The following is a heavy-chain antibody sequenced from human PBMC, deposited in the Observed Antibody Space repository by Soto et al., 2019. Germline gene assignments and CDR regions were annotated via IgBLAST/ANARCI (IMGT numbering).Heavy chain of an antibody. V-gene: IGHV4-34*01. D-gene: IGHD3-3*01. CDR3: ARITIFGVVKFLYYMDV. J-gene: IGHJ6*03. CDR1: GGSFSGYY. CDR2: INHSGST. Sequence: SETLSLTCAVYGGSFSGYYWSWIRQPPGKGLEWIGEINHSGSTNYNPSLKSRVTISVDTSKNQFSLKLSSVTAADTAVYYCARITIFGVVKFLYYMDVWGKGTTVTVPS.